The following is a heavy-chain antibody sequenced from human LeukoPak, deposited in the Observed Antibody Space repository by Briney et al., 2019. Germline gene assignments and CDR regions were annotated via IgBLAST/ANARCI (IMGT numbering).Heavy chain of an antibody. CDR2: INTNTGNP. CDR3: ARGYCSSTSCYGGFY. V-gene: IGHV7-4-1*02. J-gene: IGHJ4*02. CDR1: GYTFTGYY. Sequence: ASVKVSCKASGYTFTGYYMHWVRQAPGQGLEWMGWINTNTGNPTYAQGFTGRFVFSLDTSVSTAYLQISSLKAEDTAVYYCARGYCSSTSCYGGFYWGQGTLVTVSS. D-gene: IGHD2-2*01.